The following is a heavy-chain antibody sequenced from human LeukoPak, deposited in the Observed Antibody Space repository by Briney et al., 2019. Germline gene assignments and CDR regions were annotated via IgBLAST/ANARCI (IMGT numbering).Heavy chain of an antibody. CDR1: GGSISSYY. D-gene: IGHD3-16*02. J-gene: IGHJ4*02. CDR2: IYHSGST. CDR3: ARVEVIGSTRYFDY. Sequence: SETLSLTCTVSGGSISSYYWSWIRQPPGKGLEWIGYIYHSGSTYYNPSLKSRVTISVDRSKNQFSLKLSSVTAADTAVYYCARVEVIGSTRYFDYWGQGAMVSVSS. V-gene: IGHV4-59*12.